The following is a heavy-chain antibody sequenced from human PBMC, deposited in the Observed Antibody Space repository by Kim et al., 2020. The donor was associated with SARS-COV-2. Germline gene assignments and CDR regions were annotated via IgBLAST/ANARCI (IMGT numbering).Heavy chain of an antibody. CDR1: GFTFSSYS. CDR2: ISSSSSYI. Sequence: GGSLRLSCAASGFTFSSYSMNWVRQAPGKGLEWVSSISSSSSYIYYADSVKGRFTISRDNAKNSLYLQMNSLRAEDTAVYYCAREYYYGSGSTGYYGMDVWGQGTTVTVSS. CDR3: AREYYYGSGSTGYYGMDV. V-gene: IGHV3-21*01. D-gene: IGHD3-10*01. J-gene: IGHJ6*02.